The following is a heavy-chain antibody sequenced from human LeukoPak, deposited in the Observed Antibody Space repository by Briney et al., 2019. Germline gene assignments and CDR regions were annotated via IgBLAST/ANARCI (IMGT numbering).Heavy chain of an antibody. CDR1: GFTFSSSA. Sequence: PGGSLRLSCAASGFTFSSSAMSWVRQAPGKGLEWVGRIKSKTDGGTTDYAAPVKGRFTISRDDSKNTLYLQMNSLKTEDTAVYYCTTGGSGSNYVSVYWGQGTLVTVSS. V-gene: IGHV3-15*01. CDR2: IKSKTDGGTT. D-gene: IGHD4-11*01. J-gene: IGHJ4*02. CDR3: TTGGSGSNYVSVY.